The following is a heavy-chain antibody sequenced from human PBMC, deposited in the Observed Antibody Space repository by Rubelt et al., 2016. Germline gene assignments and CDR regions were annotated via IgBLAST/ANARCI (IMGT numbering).Heavy chain of an antibody. J-gene: IGHJ4*02. CDR1: GGSISSSSYY. CDR3: ARQSPPRYSYGYYFDY. CDR2: IYYSGST. V-gene: IGHV4-39*01. Sequence: QLQLQESGPGLVKPSETLSLTCTVSGGSISSSSYYWGWIRQPPGKGLEWIGSIYYSGSTHYNPSLKSRVTVSVDTSKNQLSLKLSSVTAADTAVYYCARQSPPRYSYGYYFDYWGQGTLVTVSS. D-gene: IGHD5-18*01.